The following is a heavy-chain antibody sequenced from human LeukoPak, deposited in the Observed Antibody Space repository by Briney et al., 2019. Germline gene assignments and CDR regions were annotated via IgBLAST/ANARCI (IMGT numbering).Heavy chain of an antibody. D-gene: IGHD3-22*01. CDR2: IYPGDSDT. CDR3: ATRGPYYYDSSGYYDRAFDI. CDR1: GYSFTSYW. Sequence: GESLKISCQGSGYSFTSYWIGWVRQLPGKGLEWMGIIYPGDSDTRYSPSFQGQVTISADKSISTAYLQWSSLKASDTAMYYCATRGPYYYDSSGYYDRAFDIWGQGTMVTVSS. J-gene: IGHJ3*02. V-gene: IGHV5-51*01.